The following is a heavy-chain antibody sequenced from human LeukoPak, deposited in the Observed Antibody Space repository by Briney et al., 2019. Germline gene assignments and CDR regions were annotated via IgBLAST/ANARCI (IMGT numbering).Heavy chain of an antibody. CDR3: ARERRIAARSPNGDFDY. J-gene: IGHJ4*02. V-gene: IGHV3-21*01. D-gene: IGHD6-6*01. CDR1: GFTFSSYS. CDR2: ISSSSSYI. Sequence: GGSLRLSCAASGFTFSSYSMNWVRQAPGKGLEWVSSISSSSSYIYYADSVKGRFTISRDNAKNSLYLQMNSLRAEDTAVYYCARERRIAARSPNGDFDYWGQGTLVTVSS.